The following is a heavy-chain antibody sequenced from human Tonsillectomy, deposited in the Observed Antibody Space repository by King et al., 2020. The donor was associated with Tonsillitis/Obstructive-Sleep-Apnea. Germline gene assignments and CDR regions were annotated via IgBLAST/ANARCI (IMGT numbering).Heavy chain of an antibody. V-gene: IGHV4-59*08. CDR1: GGSISSYY. CDR2: IYYSGST. Sequence: MQLQESGPGLVKPSETLSLTCTVSGGSISSYYWSWIRQPPGKGLEWIGYIYYSGSTNYNPSLKSRVTISVDTSKTQFSLKLRSVTAADTAVYYCARHVPYYYDSSVYYYYGMDVWGPGTTVTVSS. J-gene: IGHJ6*02. D-gene: IGHD3-22*01. CDR3: ARHVPYYYDSSVYYYYGMDV.